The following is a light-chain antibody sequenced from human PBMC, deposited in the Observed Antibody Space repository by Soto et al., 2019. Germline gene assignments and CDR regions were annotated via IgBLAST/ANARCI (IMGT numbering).Light chain of an antibody. CDR3: QQYDSSHLP. CDR1: QIVSSSY. Sequence: EIVLTQSPGTLSLSPGERATLSCRASQIVSSSYLAWYQQKPGQAPRLLIYGASSRATGIADKFSDSGSGTDFTLTISRLEREDFAVDDCQQYDSSHLPFGGGTKVEIK. CDR2: GAS. J-gene: IGKJ4*01. V-gene: IGKV3-20*01.